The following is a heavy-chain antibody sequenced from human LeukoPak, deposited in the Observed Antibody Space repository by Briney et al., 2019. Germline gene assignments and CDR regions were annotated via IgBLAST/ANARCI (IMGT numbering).Heavy chain of an antibody. J-gene: IGHJ4*02. D-gene: IGHD6-19*01. CDR2: INPSGGST. CDR3: AREEQWLVHDY. CDR1: GYTFTSYY. Sequence: ASVKVSCKASGYTFTSYYMHWVRQAPGQGLEWMGIINPSGGSTSYAQKFQGRVTVTRDTSTSTVYMELSSLRPEDTAVYYCAREEQWLVHDYWGQGTLVTVSS. V-gene: IGHV1-46*01.